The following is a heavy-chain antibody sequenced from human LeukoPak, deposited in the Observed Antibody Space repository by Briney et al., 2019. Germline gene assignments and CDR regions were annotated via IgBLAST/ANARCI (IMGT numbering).Heavy chain of an antibody. CDR3: ARIGAGSSRDY. Sequence: TGGSLRLSCAASGFTFSSYSMNWVRQAPGKGLEWVSSISSRSSYIYYADSVKGRFTISRDNAKNSLYLQMNSLRAEDTAVYYCARIGAGSSRDYWGQGTLVTVSS. CDR1: GFTFSSYS. D-gene: IGHD6-13*01. CDR2: ISSRSSYI. J-gene: IGHJ4*02. V-gene: IGHV3-21*01.